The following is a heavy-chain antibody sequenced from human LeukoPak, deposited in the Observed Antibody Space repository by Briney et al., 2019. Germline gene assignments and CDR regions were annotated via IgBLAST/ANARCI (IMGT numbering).Heavy chain of an antibody. Sequence: PSETLSPTCTVSGGSISSSSYYWGWIRQPPGKGLEWIGSIYYSGSTYYNPSLKSRVTISVDTSKNQFSLKLSSVAAADTAVYYCARHRIAAAGTRWFDPWGQGTLVTVSS. CDR3: ARHRIAAAGTRWFDP. J-gene: IGHJ5*02. CDR2: IYYSGST. CDR1: GGSISSSSYY. D-gene: IGHD6-13*01. V-gene: IGHV4-39*01.